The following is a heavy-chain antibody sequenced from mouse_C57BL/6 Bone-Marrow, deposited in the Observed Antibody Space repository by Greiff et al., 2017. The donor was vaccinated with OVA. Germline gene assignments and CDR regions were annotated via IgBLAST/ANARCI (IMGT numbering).Heavy chain of an antibody. CDR1: GFNIKDDY. J-gene: IGHJ2*01. Sequence: EVQLQQSGAELVRPGASVKLSCTASGFNIKDDYMHWVKQRPEQGLEWIGWIDRENGDTEYASKFQGKATITADTSSNTAYLQLSSLTSEDTAVYYCTTLGQVYYGYFDYWGQGTTLTVSS. V-gene: IGHV14-4*01. CDR3: TTLGQVYYGYFDY. CDR2: IDRENGDT. D-gene: IGHD2-1*01.